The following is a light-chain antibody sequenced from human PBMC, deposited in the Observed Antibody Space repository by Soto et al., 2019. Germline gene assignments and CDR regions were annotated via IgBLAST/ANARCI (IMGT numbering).Light chain of an antibody. Sequence: QSSLTQPASVSWSPGQSIALSCTGNSSDVGTYNLVSWYQQHPGKAPKLLISEGGKRPSGVSDRFSDSKSGNTASLTISGLQAEDEADYYCCSFAAGNTYVFGTGTKVTVL. J-gene: IGLJ1*01. CDR1: SSDVGTYNL. CDR3: CSFAAGNTYV. CDR2: EGG. V-gene: IGLV2-23*01.